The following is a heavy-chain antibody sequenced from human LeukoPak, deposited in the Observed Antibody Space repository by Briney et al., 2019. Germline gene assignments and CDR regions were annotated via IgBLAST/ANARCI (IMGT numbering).Heavy chain of an antibody. J-gene: IGHJ4*02. Sequence: GASVKVSCKASGYTFTGYYMHWVRQAPGQGLEWMGWINPNSGGTNYAENLQGRVTMTTDTSTSTAYMELRNLRSDDTALYYCARDDLDCTGGTCYPDNYWGQGTLVAVSA. CDR3: ARDDLDCTGGTCYPDNY. V-gene: IGHV1-2*02. CDR2: INPNSGGT. CDR1: GYTFTGYY. D-gene: IGHD2-15*01.